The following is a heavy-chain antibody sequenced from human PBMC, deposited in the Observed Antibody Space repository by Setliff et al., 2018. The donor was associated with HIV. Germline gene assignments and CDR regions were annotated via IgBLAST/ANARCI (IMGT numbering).Heavy chain of an antibody. V-gene: IGHV4-59*12. Sequence: SETLSLTCSVSGDSIGTYYWNWIRQTPGKRLEWIGFFYYGGSAYYNPSFKSRVTLSVDTSENQFSLRLSSVTAADTAVYFCARGGTVSADFDSWGQGTLVTVS. CDR1: GDSIGTYY. CDR3: ARGGTVSADFDS. J-gene: IGHJ4*02. D-gene: IGHD3-16*01. CDR2: FYYGGSA.